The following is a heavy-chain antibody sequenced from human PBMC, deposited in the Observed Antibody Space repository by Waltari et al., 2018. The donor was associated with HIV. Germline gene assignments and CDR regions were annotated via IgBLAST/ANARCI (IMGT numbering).Heavy chain of an antibody. CDR2: ISSSSRYI. D-gene: IGHD6-19*01. CDR3: ARDGARQWLVQGGFDY. J-gene: IGHJ4*02. V-gene: IGHV3-21*01. Sequence: EVQLVESAVGLVKPGGSLRLSCAVSGFTFSPYRMTWVRQAPGKGLEWVSCISSSSRYIYYADSVKGRFTISRDNAKNSLFLQMDSLRAEDTAVYYCARDGARQWLVQGGFDYWGQGALVTVSS. CDR1: GFTFSPYR.